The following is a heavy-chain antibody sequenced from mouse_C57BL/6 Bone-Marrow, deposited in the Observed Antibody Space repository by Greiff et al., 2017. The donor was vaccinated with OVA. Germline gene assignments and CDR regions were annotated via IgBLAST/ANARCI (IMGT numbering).Heavy chain of an antibody. CDR2: IRLKSDNYAT. Sequence: DVMLVESGGGLVQPGGSMKLSCVASGFTFSNYWMNWVRQSPEKGLEWVAQIRLKSDNYATHYAESVKGRFTISRDDSKSSVYLQMNNLRAEDTGIYYCTGRATTMVTAGPLYWYFDVWGTGTTVTVSS. J-gene: IGHJ1*03. CDR3: TGRATTMVTAGPLYWYFDV. V-gene: IGHV6-3*01. CDR1: GFTFSNYW. D-gene: IGHD2-2*01.